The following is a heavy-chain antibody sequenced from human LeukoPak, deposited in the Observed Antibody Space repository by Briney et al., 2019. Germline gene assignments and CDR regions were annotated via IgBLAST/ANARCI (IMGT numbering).Heavy chain of an antibody. Sequence: GGSLRLSCVGSGFTSIAYALTWARQAPGKGLEWVSGISGGGVTTYYADSVKGRFTISRDNSKNTLYLQMNSLRAEDTAVYYCAKDYYYDSSGYGYWGQGTLVTVSS. J-gene: IGHJ4*02. CDR1: GFTSIAYA. CDR3: AKDYYYDSSGYGY. D-gene: IGHD3-22*01. CDR2: ISGGGVTT. V-gene: IGHV3-23*01.